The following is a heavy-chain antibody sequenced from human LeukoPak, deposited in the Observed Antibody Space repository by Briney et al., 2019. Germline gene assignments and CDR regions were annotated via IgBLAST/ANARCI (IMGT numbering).Heavy chain of an antibody. V-gene: IGHV1-18*01. D-gene: IGHD3-22*01. J-gene: IGHJ6*02. Sequence: ASVKVSCKASGYTFTSYGISWARQAPGQGLEWMGWISAYNGNTNYAQKLQGRVTMTTDTSTSTAYMELRSLRSDDTAVYYCASDGYYYDSSGYYRNYYYYGMDVWGQGTTVTVSS. CDR1: GYTFTSYG. CDR2: ISAYNGNT. CDR3: ASDGYYYDSSGYYRNYYYYGMDV.